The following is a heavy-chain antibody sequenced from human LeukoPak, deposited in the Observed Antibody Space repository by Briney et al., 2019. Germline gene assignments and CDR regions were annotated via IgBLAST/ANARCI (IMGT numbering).Heavy chain of an antibody. D-gene: IGHD3-10*01. Sequence: GGSLRLSCAASGFTFSSYSMNWVRQAPGKGLEWVSSISGNSNYIYYADSVRGRFTISRDNAKNSLYLQMKSLRPEDTAVYYCASFGSGSYFKPWGQGTLVTVS. V-gene: IGHV3-21*01. CDR3: ASFGSGSYFKP. J-gene: IGHJ5*02. CDR1: GFTFSSYS. CDR2: ISGNSNYI.